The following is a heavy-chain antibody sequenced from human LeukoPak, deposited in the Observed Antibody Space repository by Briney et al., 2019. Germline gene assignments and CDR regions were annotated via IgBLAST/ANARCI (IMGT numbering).Heavy chain of an antibody. Sequence: GGSLRLSCAASGFTFSNAWMSWVRQAPGKGLEWVANIKQDGSEKFYVDSMKGRFTISRDNSKNSLYLQMNSLRADDTALYYCARDRRYASFDNWGQGTLVTVSS. CDR1: GFTFSNAW. V-gene: IGHV3-7*03. CDR2: IKQDGSEK. J-gene: IGHJ4*02. D-gene: IGHD1-1*01. CDR3: ARDRRYASFDN.